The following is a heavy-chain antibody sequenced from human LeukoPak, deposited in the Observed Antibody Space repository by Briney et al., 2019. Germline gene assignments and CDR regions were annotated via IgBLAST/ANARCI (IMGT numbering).Heavy chain of an antibody. V-gene: IGHV4-34*01. D-gene: IGHD3-9*01. CDR2: INHSGST. Sequence: SETLSLTCAVYGGSFSGYYWSWIRQPPGKGLEWIGEINHSGSTNYNPSLKSRVTISVDTSKNQFSLKLSSVTAADTAVYYCASRNDWNFDYWGQGTLVTVSS. J-gene: IGHJ4*02. CDR3: ASRNDWNFDY. CDR1: GGSFSGYY.